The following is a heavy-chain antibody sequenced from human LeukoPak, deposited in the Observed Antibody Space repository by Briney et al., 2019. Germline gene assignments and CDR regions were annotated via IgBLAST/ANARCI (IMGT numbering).Heavy chain of an antibody. CDR1: TFTVARSY. D-gene: IGHD1-26*01. Sequence: GGSLRLSCAASTFTVARSYMTWVRQAPGEGLEWVSTLYSSGSTYYADSVTGRFTISGDNFKDTLYLQMNSLRDDDTAVYYCARGLVGSTTAFDIWGQGTLVTVSS. V-gene: IGHV3-53*05. CDR3: ARGLVGSTTAFDI. CDR2: LYSSGST. J-gene: IGHJ3*02.